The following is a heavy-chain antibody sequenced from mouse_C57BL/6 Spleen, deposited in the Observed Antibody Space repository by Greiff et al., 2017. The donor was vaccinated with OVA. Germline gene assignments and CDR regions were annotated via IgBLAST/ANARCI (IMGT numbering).Heavy chain of an antibody. D-gene: IGHD2-2*01. CDR1: GFTFSSYT. CDR3: ARHWGLRYYFDY. CDR2: ISGGGGNT. Sequence: DVKLVESGGGLVKPGGSLKLSCAASGFTFSSYTMSWVRQTPEKRLEWVATISGGGGNTYYPDSVKGRFTISRDNAKNTLYLQMSSLRSEDTALYYCARHWGLRYYFDYWGQGTTLTVSS. J-gene: IGHJ2*01. V-gene: IGHV5-9*01.